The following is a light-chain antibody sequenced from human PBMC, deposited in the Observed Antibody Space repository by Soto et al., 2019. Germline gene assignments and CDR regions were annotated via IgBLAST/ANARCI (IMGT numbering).Light chain of an antibody. J-gene: IGKJ5*01. V-gene: IGKV3-11*01. Sequence: EIVLPQSPATLSLSPAEGATLSCRARQSISSYLAWYQQKPGQAPRLLIYDASNRATGIPARFSGSGSGTDFTLTISSLEPEDFAVYYCQQRTNWPITFGQGTRLEIK. CDR1: QSISSY. CDR2: DAS. CDR3: QQRTNWPIT.